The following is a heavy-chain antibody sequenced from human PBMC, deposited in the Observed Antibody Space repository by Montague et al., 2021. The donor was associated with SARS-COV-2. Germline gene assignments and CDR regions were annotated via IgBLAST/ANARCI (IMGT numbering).Heavy chain of an antibody. CDR1: GGSISNYY. CDR3: ARDQLSGTLSGI. J-gene: IGHJ3*02. V-gene: IGHV4-59*01. Sequence: SETLSLTCTVSGGSISNYYWSWIRQPPGMGLEWIGCVYHGGGSNYNPSLKNRVTISKATSKNQFALTLTSVTAADTAVYFCARDQLSGTLSGIWGQGTLVIVSS. CDR2: VYHGGGS. D-gene: IGHD1-26*01.